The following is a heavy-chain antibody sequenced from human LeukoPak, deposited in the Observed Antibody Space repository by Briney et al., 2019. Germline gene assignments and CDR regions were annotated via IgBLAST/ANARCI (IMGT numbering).Heavy chain of an antibody. V-gene: IGHV3-23*01. D-gene: IGHD5-18*01. J-gene: IGHJ3*02. CDR3: AKSDSGGYSYEVAFDI. CDR2: ISGSGGSP. Sequence: HTGRSLRLSCAASGFTFSTYAMSWVRQAPGKGLEWVSGISGSGGSPYYTDSVKGRFTISRDNSKNTLHLQMNSLRAEDTAVYYCAKSDSGGYSYEVAFDIWGQGTMVTVSS. CDR1: GFTFSTYA.